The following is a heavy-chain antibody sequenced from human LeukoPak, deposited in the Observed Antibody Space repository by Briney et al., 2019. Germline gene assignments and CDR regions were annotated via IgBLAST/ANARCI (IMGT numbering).Heavy chain of an antibody. CDR3: ARDPYGYCSGGSCYSDYYGMDV. Sequence: SETLSLTCIVSGGSISTYYWSWIRQPAGKGLEWIGRIYTSGSTNYNPSLTNRVTMSVDTSKDQFSLTLSSVTAADTAVYYCARDPYGYCSGGSCYSDYYGMDVWGQGTTVTVSS. J-gene: IGHJ6*02. CDR1: GGSISTYY. CDR2: IYTSGST. D-gene: IGHD2-15*01. V-gene: IGHV4-4*07.